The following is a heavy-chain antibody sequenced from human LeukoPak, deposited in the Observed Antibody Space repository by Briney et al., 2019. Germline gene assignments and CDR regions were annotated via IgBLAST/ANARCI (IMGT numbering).Heavy chain of an antibody. CDR2: IRYDGSNK. D-gene: IGHD3-10*01. CDR3: AKHGITMVRGVLIY. J-gene: IGHJ4*02. CDR1: GFTFSSYG. V-gene: IGHV3-30*02. Sequence: GGSLRLSCAASGFTFSSYGMHWVRQAPGKGLEWVAFIRYDGSNKYYADSVKGRFTISRDNSKNTLYLQMNSLRAEDTAVYYCAKHGITMVRGVLIYWGQGTLVTVSS.